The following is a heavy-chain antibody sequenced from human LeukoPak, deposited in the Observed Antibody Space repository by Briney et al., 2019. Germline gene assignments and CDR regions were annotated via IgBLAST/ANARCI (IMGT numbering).Heavy chain of an antibody. J-gene: IGHJ5*01. Sequence: ASVKVSCKVSGYTLTELSMHWVRQAPGKGLEWMGWMNPNSGNTGYAQKFQGRVTMTEDTSTDTAYMELSSLRSEDTAVYYCATDRVRYFDWGKAEFDPWGQGTLVTVSS. CDR1: GYTLTELS. D-gene: IGHD3-9*01. V-gene: IGHV1-24*01. CDR3: ATDRVRYFDWGKAEFDP. CDR2: MNPNSGNT.